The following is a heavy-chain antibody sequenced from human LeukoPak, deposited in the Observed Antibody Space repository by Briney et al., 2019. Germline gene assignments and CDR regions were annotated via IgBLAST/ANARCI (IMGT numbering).Heavy chain of an antibody. V-gene: IGHV3-48*01. Sequence: AGGSLRLSCAASGFTFSNAWMNWVRQAPGKGLEWVSYISSSSSTMYYADSVKGRFTISRDNAKNSLYLQMNSLRAEDTAVYYCAREETYYYDSSGYYPIDYWGQGTLVTVSS. CDR3: AREETYYYDSSGYYPIDY. D-gene: IGHD3-22*01. CDR1: GFTFSNAW. CDR2: ISSSSSTM. J-gene: IGHJ4*02.